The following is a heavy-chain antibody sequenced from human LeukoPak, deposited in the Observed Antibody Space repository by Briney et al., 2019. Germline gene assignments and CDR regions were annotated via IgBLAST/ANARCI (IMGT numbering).Heavy chain of an antibody. J-gene: IGHJ4*02. Sequence: ASVKVSCKASGYTFTGYYMHWVRQAPGQGLEWMGWINPNRGGTNYAQKFQGRVTMTRDTSISTAYMELSRLRSDDTAVYYCAREWGWYGGFDYWGQGTLVTVSS. D-gene: IGHD6-19*01. V-gene: IGHV1-2*02. CDR3: AREWGWYGGFDY. CDR2: INPNRGGT. CDR1: GYTFTGYY.